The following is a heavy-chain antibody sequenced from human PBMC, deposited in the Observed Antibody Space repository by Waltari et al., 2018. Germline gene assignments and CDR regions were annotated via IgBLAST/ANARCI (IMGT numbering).Heavy chain of an antibody. CDR1: GGTFSSYA. CDR2: IIPIVGTA. CDR3: ARDRRAYCGGDCYSSDY. Sequence: QVQLVQSGAEVKKPGSSVKVSCKASGGTFSSYAISWVRQAPGHGLEWMGGIIPIVGTANDAQKCQGRVSITADESTSTAYMELSSLRSEDTAVYYCARDRRAYCGGDCYSSDYWGQGTLVTVSS. D-gene: IGHD2-21*02. J-gene: IGHJ4*02. V-gene: IGHV1-69*01.